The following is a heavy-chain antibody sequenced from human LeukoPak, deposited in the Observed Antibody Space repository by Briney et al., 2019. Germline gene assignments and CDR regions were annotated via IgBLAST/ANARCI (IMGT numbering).Heavy chain of an antibody. CDR1: GLTFSSYS. D-gene: IGHD2-8*02. CDR3: VRDTVLVY. V-gene: IGHV3-21*01. J-gene: IGHJ4*02. CDR2: ISSSSSYI. Sequence: GGSLRLSCAASGLTFSSYSMNWVRQAPGKGLEWVSSISSSSSYIYYADSVRGRFTISRDNAKNSLYLQMNSLRAEDTDVYYCVRDTVLVYWGQGTLVTVSS.